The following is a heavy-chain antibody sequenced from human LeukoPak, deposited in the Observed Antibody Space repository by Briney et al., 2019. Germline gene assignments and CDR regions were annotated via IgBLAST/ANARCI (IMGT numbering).Heavy chain of an antibody. J-gene: IGHJ5*02. CDR1: GGSISSYY. Sequence: SETLSLTCTVSGGSISSYYWSWIRQPPGKGLEWIGYIYYSGSTNYNPSLKSRVTISVDTSKNQFSLKLSSVTAADTAVYYCARGEDYYDSSPPNLDPWGQGTLVTVSS. D-gene: IGHD3-22*01. CDR2: IYYSGST. V-gene: IGHV4-59*01. CDR3: ARGEDYYDSSPPNLDP.